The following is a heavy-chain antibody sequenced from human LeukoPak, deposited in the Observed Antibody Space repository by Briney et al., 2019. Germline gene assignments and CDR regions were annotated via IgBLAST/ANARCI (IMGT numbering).Heavy chain of an antibody. CDR1: EFRFGRDW. CDR3: ATLDSTKSVF. CDR2: IKQDGSEE. J-gene: IGHJ1*01. Sequence: GGSLRLSCVASEFRFGRDWISWVRQAPGKGLEWVACIKQDGSEEYYVGSVRGRFTVSVDNGKNSLYLQMNSLRAEDTARYYCATLDSTKSVFWGRGTAVTVSS. V-gene: IGHV3-7*01. D-gene: IGHD2-2*01.